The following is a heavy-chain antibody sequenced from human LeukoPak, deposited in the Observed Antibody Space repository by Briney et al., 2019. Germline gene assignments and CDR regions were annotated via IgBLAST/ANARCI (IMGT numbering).Heavy chain of an antibody. CDR3: ARGGDSGWCFFDY. CDR1: GFTFSSYW. J-gene: IGHJ4*02. CDR2: IKQDGSEK. D-gene: IGHD6-19*01. Sequence: GGSLRLSCAASGFTFSSYWMNWVRQAPGKGLEWVANIKQDGSEKYYVDSVKGRFTISRDNAKNSLYLQMNSLRSDDTAVYYCARGGDSGWCFFDYWGQGTLVTVSS. V-gene: IGHV3-7*03.